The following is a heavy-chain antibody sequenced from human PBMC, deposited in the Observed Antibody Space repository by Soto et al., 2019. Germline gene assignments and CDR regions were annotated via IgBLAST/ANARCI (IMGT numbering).Heavy chain of an antibody. CDR2: ISYDGSNK. J-gene: IGHJ4*02. V-gene: IGHV3-30-3*01. CDR3: XRDLTYYYDSSGYPGRY. CDR1: GFTFSSYA. Sequence: GESLRLSCAASGFTFSSYAMHWVRQAPGKGLEWVAVISYDGSNKYYADSVKGRFTISRDNSKNTLYLQMNSLRAEDTAVYYCXRDLTYYYDSSGYPGRYWGQGTLVTVSS. D-gene: IGHD3-22*01.